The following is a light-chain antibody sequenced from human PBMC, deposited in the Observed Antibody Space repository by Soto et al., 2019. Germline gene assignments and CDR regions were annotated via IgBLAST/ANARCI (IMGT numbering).Light chain of an antibody. CDR1: SIDVGHPYNY. Sequence: SALTQPASVSGSPGQSITISCTGTSIDVGHPYNYVSWYQQYPGKPPKLLILGVSNRPSGISGRFSGPKSGNTASLTISGLQPEDEADYYCMSYIASTSTHWVLGGGTKVTVL. V-gene: IGLV2-14*03. J-gene: IGLJ3*02. CDR3: MSYIASTSTHWV. CDR2: GVS.